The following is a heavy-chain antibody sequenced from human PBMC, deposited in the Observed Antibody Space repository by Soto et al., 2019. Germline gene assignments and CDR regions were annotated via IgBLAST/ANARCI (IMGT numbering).Heavy chain of an antibody. Sequence: SETLSLTCAVYGGSFSGYYWSWIRQPPGKGLEWIGEINHSGSTNYNPTLKSRVTISVDTSKNQFSLKLSSVTAADTAVYYCARATVRAGYGMDVWGQGTTVTVSS. CDR3: ARATVRAGYGMDV. V-gene: IGHV4-34*01. CDR1: GGSFSGYY. D-gene: IGHD3-16*02. J-gene: IGHJ6*02. CDR2: INHSGST.